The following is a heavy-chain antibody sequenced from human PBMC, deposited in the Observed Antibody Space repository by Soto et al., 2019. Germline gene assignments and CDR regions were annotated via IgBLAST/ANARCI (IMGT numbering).Heavy chain of an antibody. D-gene: IGHD4-4*01. J-gene: IGHJ4*02. CDR3: ATVNPSTYSNYGAFDY. CDR1: GYTLTELS. V-gene: IGHV1-24*01. CDR2: FDPEDGET. Sequence: ASVKVSCEVSGYTLTELSMHWVRQAPGKGLEWMGGFDPEDGETIYAQKFQGRVTMTEDTSTDTAYMELSSLRSEDTAVYYCATVNPSTYSNYGAFDYWGQGTLVTVSS.